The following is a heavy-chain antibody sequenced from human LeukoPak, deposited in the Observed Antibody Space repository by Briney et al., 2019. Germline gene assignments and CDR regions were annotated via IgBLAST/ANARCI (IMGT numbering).Heavy chain of an antibody. Sequence: SETLSLTCAVYGGSFSGYYWSWIRQPPGKGLEWIGEINHSGSTNYNPSLKSRVTTSVDTSKNQFSLKVRSVTAADTAVYYCARATYHSGAGSYIYYYMNVWGKGTTVIVSS. D-gene: IGHD3-10*01. CDR3: ARATYHSGAGSYIYYYMNV. V-gene: IGHV4-34*01. CDR1: GGSFSGYY. J-gene: IGHJ6*03. CDR2: INHSGST.